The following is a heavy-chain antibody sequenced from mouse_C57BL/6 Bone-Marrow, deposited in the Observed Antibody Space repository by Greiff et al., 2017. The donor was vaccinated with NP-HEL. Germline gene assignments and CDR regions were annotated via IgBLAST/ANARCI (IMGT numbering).Heavy chain of an antibody. J-gene: IGHJ2*01. Sequence: QVQLQQPGAELVKPGASVKLSCKASGYTFTSYWMHWVKQRPGQGLEWIGMIHPNSGSTNYNEKFKSKATLTVDKSSSTAYMQLSSLTSEDSAVYYCARERYYGRLDYWGQGTTLTVTS. CDR2: IHPNSGST. CDR1: GYTFTSYW. V-gene: IGHV1-64*01. CDR3: ARERYYGRLDY. D-gene: IGHD1-2*01.